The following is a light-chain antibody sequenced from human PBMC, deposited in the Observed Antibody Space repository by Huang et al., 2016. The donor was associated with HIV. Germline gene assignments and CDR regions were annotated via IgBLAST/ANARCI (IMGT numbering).Light chain of an antibody. J-gene: IGKJ3*01. CDR1: HNINTY. CDR3: QQSYNSPFT. V-gene: IGKV1-39*01. CDR2: AAS. Sequence: DIQVTQSPSSLSASVGDRVTITCRPSHNINTYLNWYQHKPGKSPKLLLYAASNLQSGVPSRFSGDGSGTDFTLTIRRLERDDFATYFCQQSYNSPFTFGPGTKV.